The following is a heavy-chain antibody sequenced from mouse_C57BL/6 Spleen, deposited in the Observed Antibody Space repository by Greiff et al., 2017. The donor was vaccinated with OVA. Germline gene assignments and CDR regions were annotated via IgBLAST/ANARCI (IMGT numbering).Heavy chain of an antibody. CDR3: ARMVSYSNYGYYYAMDY. J-gene: IGHJ4*01. Sequence: QVTLKVSGPGILQPSQTLSLTCSFSGFSLSTFGMGVGWIRQPSGKGLEWLAHIWWDDDKYYNPALKSRLTISKDTSKNQVFLKIANVDTSDTATYYCARMVSYSNYGYYYAMDYWGQGTSVTVSS. D-gene: IGHD2-5*01. V-gene: IGHV8-8*01. CDR1: GFSLSTFGMG. CDR2: IWWDDDK.